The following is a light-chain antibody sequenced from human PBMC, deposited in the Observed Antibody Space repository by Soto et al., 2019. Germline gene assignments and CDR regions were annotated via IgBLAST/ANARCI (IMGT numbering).Light chain of an antibody. Sequence: QSVLTQPPSVSGAPGQRVTISCTGSNSNIGAGFDVHWYQQLPGTPPKLLIYGDTKRPSGVPDRFSGSRSGTSVSLAITGLQAEDEADYYCQSYDSTLSARYVFGTGTKLTVL. J-gene: IGLJ1*01. V-gene: IGLV1-40*01. CDR1: NSNIGAGFD. CDR3: QSYDSTLSARYV. CDR2: GDT.